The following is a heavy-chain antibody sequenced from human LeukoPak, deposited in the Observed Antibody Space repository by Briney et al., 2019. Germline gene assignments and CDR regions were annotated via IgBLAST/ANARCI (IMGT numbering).Heavy chain of an antibody. D-gene: IGHD3-22*01. CDR2: IYYSGST. Sequence: PSETLSLTCTVSGASISSYYWSWIRQPPGKGLEWIGYIYYSGSTNYNPSLKSRVTISVDTSKNQFSLKLSSVTAADTAVYYCARVNSSGYYLWYFDYWGQGTLVTVSS. J-gene: IGHJ4*02. CDR1: GASISSYY. V-gene: IGHV4-59*01. CDR3: ARVNSSGYYLWYFDY.